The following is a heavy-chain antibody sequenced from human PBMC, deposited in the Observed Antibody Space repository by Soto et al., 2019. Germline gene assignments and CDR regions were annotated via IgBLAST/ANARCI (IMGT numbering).Heavy chain of an antibody. CDR3: ASLKHIVAGVDPCCFDF. CDR2: ISAYNGNT. D-gene: IGHD5-12*01. V-gene: IGHV1-18*01. J-gene: IGHJ4*01. CDR1: GYTFTSYG. Sequence: GASVKVSCKASGYTFTSYGISWVRQAPGQGLEWMGWISAYNGNTNYAQKLQGRVTMTTDTSTSTAYMELRSLRSDDTAVYYCASLKHIVAGVDPCCFDFWGQGTLVTVSS.